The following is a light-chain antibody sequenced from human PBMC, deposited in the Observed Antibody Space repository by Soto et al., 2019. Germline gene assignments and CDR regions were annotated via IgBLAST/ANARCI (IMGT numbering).Light chain of an antibody. CDR3: SSYKSSNTPVV. J-gene: IGLJ2*01. CDR1: SSDVGGYNY. Sequence: QSALTQPGSVSGSPGQSITISCTGTSSDVGGYNYVSWYQQHPGKAPKLMIYDVSNRPSGVSDRFSGSKSGNTASLTISGLQAEDEADYYCSSYKSSNTPVVFGGGTKLTVL. CDR2: DVS. V-gene: IGLV2-14*01.